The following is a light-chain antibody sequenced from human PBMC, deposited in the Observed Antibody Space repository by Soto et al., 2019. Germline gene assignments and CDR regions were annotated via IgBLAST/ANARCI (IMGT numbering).Light chain of an antibody. V-gene: IGKV1-12*01. CDR2: SAS. CDR3: QQANSFPRT. J-gene: IGKJ4*01. CDR1: QGFSTW. Sequence: DIQMTQSPSSVSASVGDRVTITCRASQGFSTWLAWYRRKPGRAPELLIYSASSLHSGVPSRFSGSGSGTDFTLTISSRQPEDFATYYCQQANSFPRTLGGGTEVEIK.